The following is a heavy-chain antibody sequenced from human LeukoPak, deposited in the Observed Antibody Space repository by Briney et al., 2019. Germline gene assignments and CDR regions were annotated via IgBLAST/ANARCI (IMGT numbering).Heavy chain of an antibody. CDR2: ISSSGTTI. D-gene: IGHD6-13*01. J-gene: IGHJ1*01. CDR1: GFTFSSYE. Sequence: GGSLRLSCAASGFTFSSYEMNWVRQAPGKGLEWVSYISSSGTTIYYADSVRGRFTISRDNAKNSLYLQMNSLRVEDTAVYYCARDLEAAPGPNFQHWGQGTLVTVSS. V-gene: IGHV3-48*03. CDR3: ARDLEAAPGPNFQH.